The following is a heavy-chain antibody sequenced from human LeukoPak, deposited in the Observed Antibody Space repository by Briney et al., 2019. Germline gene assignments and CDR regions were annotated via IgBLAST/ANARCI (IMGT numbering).Heavy chain of an antibody. CDR3: ARDYSSSWSYFDY. CDR1: GGSISSGGYY. V-gene: IGHV4-31*03. CDR2: IYYSGST. D-gene: IGHD6-13*01. Sequence: SQTLSLTCTVSGGSISSGGYYWSWIRQHPGKGLEWIGYIYYSGSTYYNPSLKSRVTISVDTSKNQFSLKLSSVTAADTAVYYCARDYSSSWSYFDYWGQGTLVTVSS. J-gene: IGHJ4*02.